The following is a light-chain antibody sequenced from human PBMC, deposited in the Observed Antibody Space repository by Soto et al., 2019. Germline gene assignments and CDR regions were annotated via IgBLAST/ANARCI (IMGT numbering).Light chain of an antibody. V-gene: IGKV3-15*01. CDR1: QSVSSN. J-gene: IGKJ2*01. CDR3: QQYNDWPPKYT. Sequence: EIVMTQSPATLSVSPGERATLSCRASQSVSSNLAWYQQKPGQAPRLLIYAASTRATGVPARFSGSGSETSFTLTISSLQSEDSAVYYCQQYNDWPPKYTFGQGTKLEIK. CDR2: AAS.